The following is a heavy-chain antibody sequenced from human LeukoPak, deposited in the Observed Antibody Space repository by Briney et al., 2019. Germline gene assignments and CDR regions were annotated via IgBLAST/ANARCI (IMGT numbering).Heavy chain of an antibody. Sequence: RPSETLSLTCTVSGYSISSDYYWGWIRQPPGKGLEWIASVSHSGSTNYNPSLKSRVTISVDTSKNHFSLKLSSVTAADTAVYYCAKSRGYYYDSSDYYYVRGFDSWGQGTLVTVSS. CDR2: VSHSGST. D-gene: IGHD3-22*01. J-gene: IGHJ4*02. CDR3: AKSRGYYYDSSDYYYVRGFDS. CDR1: GYSISSDYY. V-gene: IGHV4-38-2*02.